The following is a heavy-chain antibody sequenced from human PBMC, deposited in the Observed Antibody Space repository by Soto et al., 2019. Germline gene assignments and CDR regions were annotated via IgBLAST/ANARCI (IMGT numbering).Heavy chain of an antibody. J-gene: IGHJ4*02. V-gene: IGHV2-5*02. CDR3: AHRVLRTVFGLVTTTAIYFDF. CDR1: GFSLTTSGVG. D-gene: IGHD3-3*01. CDR2: IYWDDDK. Sequence: QITLNESGPTQVKPRQTLTLTCTFSGFSLTTSGVGVGWIRQSPGKAPEWLALIYWDDDKRYSPSLNSRLTITKDTYKTQVVLTMADLDPADTATYYCAHRVLRTVFGLVTTTAIYFDFWGQGTPVAVSS.